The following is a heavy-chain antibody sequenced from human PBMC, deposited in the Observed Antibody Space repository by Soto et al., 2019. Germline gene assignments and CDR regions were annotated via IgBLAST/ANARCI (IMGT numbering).Heavy chain of an antibody. Sequence: EVQLLESGGGLVQPGGSLRLSCAASGFTFSSYAMSWVRQAPGKGLEWVSAISGSGGSTYYADSVKGRFTISRDNSKNTLYLQMNSVRAEDTGLYYCGKGLVVVAAPIGTFDIWGQGTMVTVSS. D-gene: IGHD2-15*01. CDR3: GKGLVVVAAPIGTFDI. J-gene: IGHJ3*02. V-gene: IGHV3-23*01. CDR2: ISGSGGST. CDR1: GFTFSSYA.